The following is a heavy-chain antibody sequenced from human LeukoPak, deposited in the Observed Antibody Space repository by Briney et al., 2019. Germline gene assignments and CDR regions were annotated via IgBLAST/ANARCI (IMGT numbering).Heavy chain of an antibody. CDR2: IVVGSGNT. CDR1: GFTFTSSA. Sequence: SVKVSCKASGFTFTSSAVQWVRQARGQGLEWIGWIVVGSGNTNYAQKLQERVTINRDMSTSTAYMELNSLRSEDTAVYYCATDDVTTGTKTALGYWGQGTLVTVSS. J-gene: IGHJ4*02. CDR3: ATDDVTTGTKTALGY. V-gene: IGHV1-58*01. D-gene: IGHD1-1*01.